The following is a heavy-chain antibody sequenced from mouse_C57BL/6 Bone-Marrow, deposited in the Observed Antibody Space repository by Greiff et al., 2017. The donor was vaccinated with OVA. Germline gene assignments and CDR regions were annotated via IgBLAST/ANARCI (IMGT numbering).Heavy chain of an antibody. D-gene: IGHD1-1*01. Sequence: EVMLVESGGGLVKPGGSLKLSCAASGFTFSDYGMHWVRQAPEKGLEWVAYISSGSSTIYYADTVKGRFTISRDNAKNTLFLQMTSLRSEDTAMYYCARPGITTVVDYYAMDYWGQGTSVTVSS. J-gene: IGHJ4*01. CDR3: ARPGITTVVDYYAMDY. CDR1: GFTFSDYG. CDR2: ISSGSSTI. V-gene: IGHV5-17*01.